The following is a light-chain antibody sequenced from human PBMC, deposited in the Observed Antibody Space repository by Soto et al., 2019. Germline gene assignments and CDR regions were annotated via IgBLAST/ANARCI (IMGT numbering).Light chain of an antibody. CDR3: LQHNSYPWT. J-gene: IGKJ1*01. CDR1: QTITNY. V-gene: IGKV1-17*01. Sequence: DIQMTQSPSTLSASVGDRVTITCRASQTITNYLNWYQQRPGKVPNLLISAASSLQTGVSSRFSGSGSGTEFTLTISSLQPEDFATYYCLQHNSYPWTFGQGTKVDIK. CDR2: AAS.